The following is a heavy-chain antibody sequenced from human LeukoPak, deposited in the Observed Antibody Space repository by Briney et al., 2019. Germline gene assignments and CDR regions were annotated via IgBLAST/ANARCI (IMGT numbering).Heavy chain of an antibody. V-gene: IGHV3-30*03. CDR1: GFTFSAYG. J-gene: IGHJ4*02. CDR3: ARDGGSILWFGELLYY. D-gene: IGHD3-10*01. CDR2: ISFDGSSK. Sequence: PGRSLRLSCAASGFTFSAYGMHWVRQAPGKGLEWVAVISFDGSSKDYAESVRGRFTVSRDNSKNTLYLQMNSLRAEDTAVYYCARDGGSILWFGELLYYWGQGTLVTVSS.